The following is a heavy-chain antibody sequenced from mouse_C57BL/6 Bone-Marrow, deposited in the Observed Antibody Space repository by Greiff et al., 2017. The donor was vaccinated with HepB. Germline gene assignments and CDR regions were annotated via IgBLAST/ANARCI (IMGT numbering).Heavy chain of an antibody. D-gene: IGHD1-1*01. Sequence: QVQLQQPGAELVMPGASVKLSCKASGYTFTSYWMHWVKQRPGQGLEWIGEIDPSDSYTNYNQKFKGKSTLTVDKSSSTAYMQLSSLTSEDSAVYYCARLLLPLWYFDVWGTGTTVTVSS. V-gene: IGHV1-69*01. CDR2: IDPSDSYT. J-gene: IGHJ1*03. CDR1: GYTFTSYW. CDR3: ARLLLPLWYFDV.